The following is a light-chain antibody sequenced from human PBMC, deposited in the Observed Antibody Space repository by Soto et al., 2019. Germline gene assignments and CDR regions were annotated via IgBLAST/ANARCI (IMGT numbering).Light chain of an antibody. CDR2: AAS. J-gene: IGKJ1*01. CDR3: QQTDSFPRT. CDR1: QRISSY. Sequence: DIQMTQSPSSLSASVGDRVTITCRASQRISSYLNWYQHKPGKAPKLLIYAASSLQTGVPSRFSGSRSGTDFALTISRLKRDDFAAYYCQQTDSFPRTFGQGTKVGMK. V-gene: IGKV1-39*01.